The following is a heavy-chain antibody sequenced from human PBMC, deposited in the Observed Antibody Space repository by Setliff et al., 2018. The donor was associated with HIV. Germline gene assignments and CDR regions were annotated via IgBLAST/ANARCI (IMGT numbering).Heavy chain of an antibody. J-gene: IGHJ3*01. CDR1: GDSIGYYY. V-gene: IGHV4-4*07. CDR3: ARDRIEVVVDGPHDVFDV. Sequence: PSETLSLTCTVSGDSIGYYYWSWIRQPAGRGLEWIGRIRTSGSTNYNPSLTSRVTLSVDTSKNQFFLKLTSLSAADTAVYYCARDRIEVVVDGPHDVFDVWGRGATVTVSS. CDR2: IRTSGST. D-gene: IGHD2-15*01.